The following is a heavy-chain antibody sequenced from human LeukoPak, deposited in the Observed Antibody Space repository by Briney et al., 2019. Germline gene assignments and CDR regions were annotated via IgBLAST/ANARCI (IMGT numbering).Heavy chain of an antibody. Sequence: GGSLRLSCAASGFTFSSYAMSWVRQGPGKGLEWVSGISGSGGSTDYADSVKGRFTISRDNSKNTLFLQMNSLRGEDTAVYYCAGDAFDIWGQGTMVTVSS. CDR3: AGDAFDI. CDR2: ISGSGGST. CDR1: GFTFSSYA. V-gene: IGHV3-23*01. J-gene: IGHJ3*02.